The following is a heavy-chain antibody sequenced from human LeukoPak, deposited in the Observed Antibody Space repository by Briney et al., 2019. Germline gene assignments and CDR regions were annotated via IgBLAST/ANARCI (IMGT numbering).Heavy chain of an antibody. J-gene: IGHJ4*02. Sequence: SETLSLTCTVSGGSISSYYWTWIRQPPGKGLEWIGYIYYIGRTNYNPSLKSRVTISVDTSKNQFSLKLSSVTAADTAVYYCARADCGDYVTFDYWAREPWSPSPQ. D-gene: IGHD4-17*01. V-gene: IGHV4-59*01. CDR1: GGSISSYY. CDR2: IYYIGRT. CDR3: ARADCGDYVTFDY.